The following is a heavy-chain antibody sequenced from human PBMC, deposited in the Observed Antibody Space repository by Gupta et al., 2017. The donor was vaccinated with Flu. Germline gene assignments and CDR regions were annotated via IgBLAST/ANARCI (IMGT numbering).Heavy chain of an antibody. CDR2: INQDGTTK. D-gene: IGHD5-24*01. J-gene: IGHJ4*02. CDR1: GFTFSDSW. CDR3: ARNRGWEQFDY. V-gene: IGHV3-7*01. Sequence: EVQLVESGGGLVQPGGSLRLSCAASGFTFSDSWMNWVRQAPGKGLEWVANINQDGTTKNYVDSLKGRFTVSRDNAKRSLYLHMDSLRAEDTAVYFCARNRGWEQFDYWGQGTLVTVSS.